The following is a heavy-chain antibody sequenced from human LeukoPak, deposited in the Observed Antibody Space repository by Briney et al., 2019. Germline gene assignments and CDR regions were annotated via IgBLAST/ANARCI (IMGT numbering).Heavy chain of an antibody. D-gene: IGHD1-26*01. Sequence: SETLSLTCTVSGGSISSSSYYWGWIRQPPGKGLEWIGSIYYSGSTYYNPSLKSRVTISVDTSKNQFSLKLASLTAADTAVYYCARRPIVGSTGFYFDPWGPGTLVTVSS. CDR3: ARRPIVGSTGFYFDP. J-gene: IGHJ5*02. CDR2: IYYSGST. CDR1: GGSISSSSYY. V-gene: IGHV4-39*01.